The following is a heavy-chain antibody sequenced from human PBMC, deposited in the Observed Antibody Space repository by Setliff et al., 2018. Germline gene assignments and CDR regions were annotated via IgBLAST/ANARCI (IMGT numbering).Heavy chain of an antibody. V-gene: IGHV1-18*01. J-gene: IGHJ4*02. CDR1: GYTFTNYG. CDR3: ARGYYDHVWGSYRGLFDY. Sequence: ASVKVSCKASGYTFTNYGISWVRQAPGQGLAWMGWISGYNDNTNYAQKLQGRVTMTTDTSTNTVYMELRSLRSDDTAIYYCARGYYDHVWGSYRGLFDYWGQGTLVTVSS. CDR2: ISGYNDNT. D-gene: IGHD3-16*02.